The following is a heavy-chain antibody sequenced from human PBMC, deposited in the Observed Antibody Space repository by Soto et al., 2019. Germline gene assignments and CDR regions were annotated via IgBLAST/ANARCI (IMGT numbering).Heavy chain of an antibody. V-gene: IGHV4-39*01. Sequence: QLQLQESGPGLVKPSETLSLTCTVSGGSISSSSYYWGWIRQPPGKGLEWIGSIYYSGSTYYNPSLKSRVTISVDTSKNQFSLKLSSVTAADTAVYYCARHGFGELPFDYWGQGTLVTVSS. D-gene: IGHD3-10*01. J-gene: IGHJ4*02. CDR1: GGSISSSSYY. CDR2: IYYSGST. CDR3: ARHGFGELPFDY.